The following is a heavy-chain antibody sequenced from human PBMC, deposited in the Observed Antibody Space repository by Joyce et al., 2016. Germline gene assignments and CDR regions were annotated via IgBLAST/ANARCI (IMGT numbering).Heavy chain of an antibody. J-gene: IGHJ4*02. D-gene: IGHD5-24*01. CDR2: LDGSANIM. CDR3: VRVMMAATVFDS. V-gene: IGHV3-48*04. CDR1: GFIFNRYS. Sequence: EVQLVESGGGLEQPGGSLRPSCAASGFIFNRYSMNWVRQTPGKGFVLVSYLDGSANIMYYADSVLCGFTVARDNARNSLYLQMNTLRADDTAVYYCVRVMMAATVFDSWGQGTLVTV.